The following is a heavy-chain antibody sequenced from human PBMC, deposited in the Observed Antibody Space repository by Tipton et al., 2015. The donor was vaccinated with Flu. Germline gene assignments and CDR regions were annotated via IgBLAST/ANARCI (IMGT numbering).Heavy chain of an antibody. D-gene: IGHD3-22*01. J-gene: IGHJ4*02. CDR2: ISGSGGST. CDR3: AKALSWSYYDSSGQLDF. V-gene: IGHV3-23*01. Sequence: SLRLSCAASGFTFRNFAMTWVRQAPGRGLEWVSAISGSGGSTSYADSVRGRFTISRDKSKNMLYLQMNSLRAEDTAVYYCAKALSWSYYDSSGQLDFWGQGTLVTVSS. CDR1: GFTFRNFA.